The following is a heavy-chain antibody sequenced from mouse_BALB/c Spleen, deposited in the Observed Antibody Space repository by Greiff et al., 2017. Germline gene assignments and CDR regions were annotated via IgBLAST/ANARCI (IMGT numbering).Heavy chain of an antibody. Sequence: QVQLQQSGAELARPGASVKLSCKASGYTFTSYWMQWVKQRPGQGLEWIGAIYPGDGDTRYTQKFKGKATLTADKSSSTAYMQLSSLASEDSAVYYCERGGGTDYWGQGTTLTVSS. J-gene: IGHJ2*01. V-gene: IGHV1-87*01. D-gene: IGHD4-1*01. CDR1: GYTFTSYW. CDR2: IYPGDGDT. CDR3: ERGGGTDY.